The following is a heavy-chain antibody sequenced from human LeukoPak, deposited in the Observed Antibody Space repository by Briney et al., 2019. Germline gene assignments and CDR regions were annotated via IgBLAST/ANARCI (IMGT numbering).Heavy chain of an antibody. CDR1: GFTFSSYA. CDR2: ISYDGSNK. J-gene: IGHJ6*02. Sequence: GRSLRLSCAASGFTFSSYAMHWVRQAPGKGLEWVAVISYDGSNKYYADSVKGRFTISRDNSKNTLYLQMNSLRAEDTAVYYCARDWGQPLGAAPASYGMDVWGQGTTVTVSS. D-gene: IGHD1-26*01. V-gene: IGHV3-30-3*01. CDR3: ARDWGQPLGAAPASYGMDV.